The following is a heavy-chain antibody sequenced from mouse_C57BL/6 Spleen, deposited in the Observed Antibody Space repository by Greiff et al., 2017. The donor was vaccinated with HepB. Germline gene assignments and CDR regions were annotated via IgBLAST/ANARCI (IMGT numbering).Heavy chain of an antibody. CDR2: IHPNSGST. CDR1: GDTFTSYW. Sequence: VQIQESGAERGKPGAAVKVSCKASGDTFTSYWMHWVKQRPGQGLEWIGMIHPNSGSTNYNEKFKSKATLTVDKSSSTAYMQLSSLTSEDSAVYYCARPSPAVGSFDVWGTGTPVSVSS. CDR3: ARPSPAVGSFDV. J-gene: IGHJ1*03. D-gene: IGHD1-1*01. V-gene: IGHV1-64*01.